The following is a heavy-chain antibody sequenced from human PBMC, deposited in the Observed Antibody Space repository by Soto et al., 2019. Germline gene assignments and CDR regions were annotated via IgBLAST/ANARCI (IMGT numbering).Heavy chain of an antibody. CDR2: INPNGGIT. D-gene: IGHD5-18*01. CDR1: GYTFTHYY. CDR3: ATSVNSAMALDY. J-gene: IGHJ4*02. Sequence: QVQLVQSGAEVKKPGASVRVSCKASGYTFTHYYIHWVRQAPGQGLEWMGIINPNGGITTYAQKFRAGFSMTRDTSTSTVYLELSSLRSEDSAVYYCATSVNSAMALDYWGQGTLVTVSS. V-gene: IGHV1-46*01.